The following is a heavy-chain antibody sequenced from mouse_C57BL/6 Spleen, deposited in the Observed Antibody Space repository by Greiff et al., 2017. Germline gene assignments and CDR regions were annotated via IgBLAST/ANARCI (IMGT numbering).Heavy chain of an antibody. CDR2: IDPGDGDT. CDR1: GFNINDYY. D-gene: IGHD1-1*01. J-gene: IGHJ4*01. Sequence: VQLQQSGAELVKPGASVKLSCTASGFNINDYYMHWVKQRPEQGLEWIGRIDPGDGDTKYAPKFQGKATITADTSSNTAYLQLSSLPSEDTAVYYCASNYGSMDYWGQGTSVTVSS. CDR3: ASNYGSMDY. V-gene: IGHV14-2*01.